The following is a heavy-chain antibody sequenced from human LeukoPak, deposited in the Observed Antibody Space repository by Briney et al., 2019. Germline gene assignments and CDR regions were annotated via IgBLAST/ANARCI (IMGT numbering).Heavy chain of an antibody. V-gene: IGHV3-7*05. CDR3: ARLSTVDFWSPFDY. Sequence: PGGSLRLSCAASGFTFRNYWMSWVRQAPGKGLEGVANIRQDGSEKNYVDSVKGRFTISRDDAKTSLYLQMNSLRAEDTALYYCARLSTVDFWSPFDYWGQGTLVTVSS. D-gene: IGHD3-3*01. J-gene: IGHJ4*02. CDR1: GFTFRNYW. CDR2: IRQDGSEK.